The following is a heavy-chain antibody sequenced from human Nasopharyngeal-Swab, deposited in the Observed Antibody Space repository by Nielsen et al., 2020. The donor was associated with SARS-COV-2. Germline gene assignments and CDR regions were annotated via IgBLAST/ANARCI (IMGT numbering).Heavy chain of an antibody. V-gene: IGHV5-51*01. CDR2: IYPGDSDT. Sequence: GGSLRLPCKGSGYSFTSYWIGWVRQMPGKGLEWMGIIYPGDSDTRYSPSFQGQVAISADKSISTAYLQWSSLKASDTAMYYCARQRSRSVVTVDYWGQGTLVTVSS. CDR3: ARQRSRSVVTVDY. D-gene: IGHD2-21*02. J-gene: IGHJ4*02. CDR1: GYSFTSYW.